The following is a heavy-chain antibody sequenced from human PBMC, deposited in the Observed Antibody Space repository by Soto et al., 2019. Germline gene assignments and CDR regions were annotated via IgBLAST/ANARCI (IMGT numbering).Heavy chain of an antibody. V-gene: IGHV1-69*01. Sequence: QVQLVQSGAEVKKPGSSVKVSCKASGGTFSSYAISWVRQAPGQGLEWIGGIIPIFGTANYAQKFQGRVTITADESTSTAYMELSSLRSEDTAVHYCARTGYYYGSGSYPDYGMDVWGQGTTVTVSS. D-gene: IGHD3-10*01. CDR3: ARTGYYYGSGSYPDYGMDV. CDR2: IIPIFGTA. CDR1: GGTFSSYA. J-gene: IGHJ6*02.